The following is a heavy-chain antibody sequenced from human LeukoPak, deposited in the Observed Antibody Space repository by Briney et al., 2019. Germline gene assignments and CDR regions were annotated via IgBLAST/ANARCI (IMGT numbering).Heavy chain of an antibody. J-gene: IGHJ4*02. V-gene: IGHV1-24*01. CDR3: ATDAVGATPFDY. CDR1: GYTLTELS. D-gene: IGHD1-26*01. CDR2: FDPEDGET. Sequence: GASVKVSCKVSGYTLTELSMHWVRQAPGKGLEWLGGFDPEDGETIYAQKFQGRVTMTEDTSTDTAYMELSSVRSEDSAVYYCATDAVGATPFDYWGRATLVTVCS.